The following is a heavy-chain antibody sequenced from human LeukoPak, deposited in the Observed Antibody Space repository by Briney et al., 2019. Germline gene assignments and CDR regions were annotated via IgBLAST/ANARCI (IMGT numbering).Heavy chain of an antibody. Sequence: SQTLSLTCTVSGGSISSGDYYWSWIRQPPGKGLEWIGYIYYSGSTYYNPSLKSRVTISVDTSKNQFSLKLSSVTAADTAVYYCARNKAYGDYLDYWGQGTLVTVSS. J-gene: IGHJ4*02. D-gene: IGHD4-17*01. CDR3: ARNKAYGDYLDY. CDR2: IYYSGST. V-gene: IGHV4-30-4*01. CDR1: GGSISSGDYY.